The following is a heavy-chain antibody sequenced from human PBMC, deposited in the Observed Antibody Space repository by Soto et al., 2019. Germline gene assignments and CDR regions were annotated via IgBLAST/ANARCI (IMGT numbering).Heavy chain of an antibody. CDR3: AKSDYYGAGSYYPRPYYYYGMDV. J-gene: IGHJ6*02. CDR2: IRWNSGSI. CDR1: GFTSDDYA. V-gene: IGHV3-9*02. D-gene: IGHD3-10*01. Sequence: GGSLRLSCAASGFTSDDYAMHWVRQAPGKGLEWVSGIRWNSGSIGYADSVKGRFTISRDNAKNSLYLQMNSLRAEDTALYYCAKSDYYGAGSYYPRPYYYYGMDVWGQGTTVTVSS.